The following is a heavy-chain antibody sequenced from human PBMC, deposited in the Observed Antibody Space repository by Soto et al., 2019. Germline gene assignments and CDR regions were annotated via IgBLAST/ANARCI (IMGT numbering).Heavy chain of an antibody. Sequence: PSETLSLTCTVSGGSISSYYWSWIRQPPGKGLEWIGYIYYSGSTNYNPSLKSRVTISVDTSKNQFSLKLSSVTAADTAVYYCARGTEVCSCCSSCARVPTSYYMDVWGKGTTVTVSS. CDR1: GGSISSYY. J-gene: IGHJ6*03. V-gene: IGHV4-59*01. CDR3: ARGTEVCSCCSSCARVPTSYYMDV. CDR2: IYYSGST. D-gene: IGHD2-15*01.